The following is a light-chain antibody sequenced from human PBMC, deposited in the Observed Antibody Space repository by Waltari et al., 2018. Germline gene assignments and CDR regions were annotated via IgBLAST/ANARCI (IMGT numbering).Light chain of an antibody. V-gene: IGLV3-21*02. CDR3: QVWDRSSDHWV. Sequence: SYVLTQPPSVSLAPGQTARITCGGNNIGSKRVHWYQRKTGQALVVVVYDDSDRPSGIPERFSGSNSGNTATLTISRVEAGDEADYYCQVWDRSSDHWVFGGGTKLTVL. J-gene: IGLJ3*02. CDR1: NIGSKR. CDR2: DDS.